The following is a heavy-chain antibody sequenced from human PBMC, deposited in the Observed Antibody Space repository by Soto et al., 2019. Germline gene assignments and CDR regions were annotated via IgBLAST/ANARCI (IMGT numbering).Heavy chain of an antibody. CDR3: ARAPYEDYAVQEPNSFDA. CDR2: IIPIFGRP. CDR1: GATFSTLA. D-gene: IGHD4-17*01. Sequence: QVQLVQSGTEVKKPGSSVKVSCKASGATFSTLAVSWVRQAPGQGLEGMGGIIPIFGRPVYAQKFQGRVTITADESTSIVYMALSSLSSEDTAVYYCARAPYEDYAVQEPNSFDAWGQGTLVTVSS. V-gene: IGHV1-69*01. J-gene: IGHJ4*02.